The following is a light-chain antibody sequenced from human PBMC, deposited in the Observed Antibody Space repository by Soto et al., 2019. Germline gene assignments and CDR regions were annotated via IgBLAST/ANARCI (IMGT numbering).Light chain of an antibody. CDR1: SSNIGAVYD. J-gene: IGLJ1*01. CDR2: CNK. CDR3: QSYDSSLSVSYV. Sequence: QSALTQPASVSGSPGQSITISCTGSSSNIGAVYDVHWYQQRPGTAPKLLIYCNKNRPSGVPDRFSGSKSGSSASLAITGLQAEDEADYYCQSYDSSLSVSYVFGTGTKVTVL. V-gene: IGLV1-40*01.